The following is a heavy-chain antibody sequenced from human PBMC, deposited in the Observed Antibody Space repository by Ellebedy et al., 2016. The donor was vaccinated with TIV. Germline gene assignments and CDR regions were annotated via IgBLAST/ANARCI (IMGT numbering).Heavy chain of an antibody. J-gene: IGHJ4*01. CDR1: GFTFNSYA. V-gene: IGHV3-30-3*01. CDR2: ISYDGSNK. D-gene: IGHD3-16*01. Sequence: PGGSLRLSCAASGFTFNSYAMHWVRQAPGKGLGWVAVISYDGSNKYYSDSVKGRFTISRDNSRNTLYLQMDSLRPEDTAVYFGARAYTNTDWGHFDHWGHGTLVSVSS. CDR3: ARAYTNTDWGHFDH.